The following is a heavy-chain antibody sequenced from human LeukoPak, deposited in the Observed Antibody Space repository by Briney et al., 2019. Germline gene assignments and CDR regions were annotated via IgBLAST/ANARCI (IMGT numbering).Heavy chain of an antibody. Sequence: GGSLRLSCSFSGFTFSNYWMTWVRQAPGRGLECLAIINEDGSEKHHVDPVKGRFTISRDNAKNSLFLEMNNLRDDDTAVYYCARDGSVTYHTAFDFWGQGTLVSVS. V-gene: IGHV3-7*01. CDR3: ARDGSVTYHTAFDF. D-gene: IGHD6-19*01. CDR1: GFTFSNYW. J-gene: IGHJ4*02. CDR2: INEDGSEK.